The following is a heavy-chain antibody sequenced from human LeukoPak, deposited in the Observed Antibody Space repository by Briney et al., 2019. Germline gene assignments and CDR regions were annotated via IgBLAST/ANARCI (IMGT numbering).Heavy chain of an antibody. Sequence: GRSLRLSRAASGFTFSSSGMHSVRQAPGKGLEWVEFIRYDGSNKYYADTVKGRFNISRDKTKNTLYLQMNSLRAEDTAVYYCANQHVVTVYWGQGALVTVSS. CDR3: ANQHVVTVY. CDR2: IRYDGSNK. V-gene: IGHV3-30*02. CDR1: GFTFSSSG. J-gene: IGHJ4*02. D-gene: IGHD2-15*01.